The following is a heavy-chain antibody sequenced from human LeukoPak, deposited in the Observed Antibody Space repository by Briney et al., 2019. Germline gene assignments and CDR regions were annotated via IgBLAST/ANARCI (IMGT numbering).Heavy chain of an antibody. CDR1: GFTFSDYY. CDR3: ARCRSSSWYDWFDP. Sequence: GGSLRLSCAASGFTFSDYYMSWIRQAPGKGLEWVSYISSSGSTIYYADSVKGRFTISRDNAKNSLYLQMNSLRAEDTAVYYCARCRSSSWYDWFDPWGQGTLVTVSS. V-gene: IGHV3-11*04. J-gene: IGHJ5*02. D-gene: IGHD6-13*01. CDR2: ISSSGSTI.